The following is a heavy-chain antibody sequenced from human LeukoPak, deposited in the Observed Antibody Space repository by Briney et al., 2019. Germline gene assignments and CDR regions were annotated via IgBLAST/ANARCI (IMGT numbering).Heavy chain of an antibody. CDR3: VKNDGWFHLAQ. J-gene: IGHJ4*02. D-gene: IGHD6-19*01. V-gene: IGHV3-7*03. CDR1: GFNFRDHW. CDR2: IKNDGSET. Sequence: GGSLRLSCAVSGFNFRDHWMDWVRQAPGKGLQGVGHIKNDGSETYYLDSLKGRFSISRDNTNNALYLQMNSLRVEDTAVYYCVKNDGWFHLAQWGQGTPVTVSS.